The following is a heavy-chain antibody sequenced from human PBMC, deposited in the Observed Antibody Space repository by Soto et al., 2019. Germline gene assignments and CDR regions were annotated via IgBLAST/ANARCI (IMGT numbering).Heavy chain of an antibody. CDR2: IGTAGDT. CDR1: GFTFSSYD. Sequence: EVQLVESGGGLVQPGGSLRLSCAASGFTFSSYDMNWVRQATGKGLEWVSAIGTAGDTYYPGSVKGRFTISRENAKNSLYLQMNSLRAEDTAVYYCARMRGDGYNPHWYFDLWGRGTLVTVSS. D-gene: IGHD5-12*01. V-gene: IGHV3-13*01. CDR3: ARMRGDGYNPHWYFDL. J-gene: IGHJ2*01.